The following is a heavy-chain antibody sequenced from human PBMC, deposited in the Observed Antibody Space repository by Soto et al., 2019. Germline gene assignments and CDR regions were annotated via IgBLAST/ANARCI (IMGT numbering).Heavy chain of an antibody. CDR1: GFTFSSYV. J-gene: IGHJ4*02. V-gene: IGHV3-23*01. CDR2: ISGSGGST. Sequence: GGSLRLSCAASGFTFSSYVMSWVRQAPGKGLEWVSAISGSGGSTYYADSVKGRFTISRDNSKNTLYLQMNSLRAEGTAVYYCAKVRRGRAAVAPIRTGGFDYWGQGTLVTVSS. D-gene: IGHD6-19*01. CDR3: AKVRRGRAAVAPIRTGGFDY.